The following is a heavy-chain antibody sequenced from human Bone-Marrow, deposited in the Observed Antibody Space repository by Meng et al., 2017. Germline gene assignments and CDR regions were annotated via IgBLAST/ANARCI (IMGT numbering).Heavy chain of an antibody. CDR2: IYHSGST. V-gene: IGHV4-38-2*01. D-gene: IGHD6-6*01. J-gene: IGHJ5*02. Sequence: SETLSLTCAVSGYSISSGYYWGWIRQPPGKGLEWIGSIYHSGSTYYNPSLKSRVTISVDTSKNQFSLKLSSVTAADTAVYYCARPQGAARPIWFDPWGQGNLVTVYS. CDR3: ARPQGAARPIWFDP. CDR1: GYSISSGYY.